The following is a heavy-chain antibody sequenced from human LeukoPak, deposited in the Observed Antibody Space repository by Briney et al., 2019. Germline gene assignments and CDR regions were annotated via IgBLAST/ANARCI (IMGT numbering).Heavy chain of an antibody. CDR3: ARERGSSWYYNWFGP. CDR1: GYTFTGYY. J-gene: IGHJ5*02. D-gene: IGHD6-13*01. Sequence: GASVKVSCKASGYTFTGYYMHWVRQAPGQGLEWMGWINPNSGGTNYAQKFQGRVTMTRDTSISTAYMELSRLRSDDTAVYYCARERGSSWYYNWFGPWGQGTLVTVSS. CDR2: INPNSGGT. V-gene: IGHV1-2*02.